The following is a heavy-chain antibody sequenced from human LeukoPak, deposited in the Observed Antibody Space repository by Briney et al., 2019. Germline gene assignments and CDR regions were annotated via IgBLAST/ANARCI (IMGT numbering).Heavy chain of an antibody. Sequence: SETLSLTCAVYGGSFSGYYWSWIRQPPGKGLEWIGEINHSGSTNCNPSLKSRVTISVDTSKNQFSLKLSSVTAADTAVYYCASLPTPPYDYYYGMDVWGQGTTVTVSS. D-gene: IGHD2-2*01. V-gene: IGHV4-34*01. J-gene: IGHJ6*02. CDR3: ASLPTPPYDYYYGMDV. CDR1: GGSFSGYY. CDR2: INHSGST.